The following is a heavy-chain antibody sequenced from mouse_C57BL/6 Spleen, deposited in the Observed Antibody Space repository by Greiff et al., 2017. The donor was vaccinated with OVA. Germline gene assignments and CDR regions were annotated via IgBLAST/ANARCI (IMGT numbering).Heavy chain of an antibody. CDR2: IDPENGDT. D-gene: IGHD2-1*01. CDR1: GFNIQDDY. CDR3: TTGGYGNWFAY. J-gene: IGHJ3*01. Sequence: VQLQQSGAELVRPGASVKLSCTASGFNIQDDYMPWVKQRPEQGLEWIGWIDPENGDTEYASQFQGKATITADTSSNTAYLQLSSLTSEDTAVYYCTTGGYGNWFAYWGQGALVTVSA. V-gene: IGHV14-4*01.